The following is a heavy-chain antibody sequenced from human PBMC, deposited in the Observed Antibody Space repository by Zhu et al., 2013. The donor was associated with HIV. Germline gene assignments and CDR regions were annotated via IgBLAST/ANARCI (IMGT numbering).Heavy chain of an antibody. J-gene: IGHJ6*02. CDR2: INTHNGDT. CDR1: GYMFSTYG. CDR3: ATSAGDRWLQSVYAMDV. V-gene: IGHV1-18*01. D-gene: IGHD4-4*01. Sequence: QVHLVQSGPEVKKPGASVKVSCKTSGYMFSTYGISWVRQAPGEGLEWMGWINTHNGDTRYAEKLQGRVTMTTDSFTRTVYMDLRSLTSDDTAVYYCATSAGDRWLQSVYAMDVWGQGTTVTVSS.